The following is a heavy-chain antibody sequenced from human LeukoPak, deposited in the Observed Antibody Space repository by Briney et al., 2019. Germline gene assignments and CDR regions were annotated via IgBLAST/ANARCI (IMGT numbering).Heavy chain of an antibody. V-gene: IGHV5-51*01. J-gene: IGHJ6*02. D-gene: IGHD5-18*01. Sequence: GESLKISCKGSGYSYTSYWIGWVRQMPGKGLEWMRIIYPGDSDTRYSPSFQGQVTISADKSISTAYLQWSSLKASDTAMYYCARQGLYSYGYDYYYGMDVWGQGTTVTVSS. CDR1: GYSYTSYW. CDR3: ARQGLYSYGYDYYYGMDV. CDR2: IYPGDSDT.